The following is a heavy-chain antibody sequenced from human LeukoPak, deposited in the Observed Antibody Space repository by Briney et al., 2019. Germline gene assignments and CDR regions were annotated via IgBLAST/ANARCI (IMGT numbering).Heavy chain of an antibody. D-gene: IGHD6-19*01. CDR1: GFTFSNYG. V-gene: IGHV3-30*18. J-gene: IGHJ5*02. Sequence: GGSLRLSCAASGFTFSNYGIHWVRQAPGKGLEWVAVISFDGSNKYYADSVKGRFTISRDNSKNTLYLQMNSLRVEDTAVYYCAKDTSSGWYSRFDPWGQGTLATVSS. CDR2: ISFDGSNK. CDR3: AKDTSSGWYSRFDP.